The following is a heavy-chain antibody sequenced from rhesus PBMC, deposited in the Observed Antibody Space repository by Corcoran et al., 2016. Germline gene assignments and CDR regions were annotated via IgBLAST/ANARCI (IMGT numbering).Heavy chain of an antibody. V-gene: IGHV2-1*01. D-gene: IGHD5-24*01. Sequence: QVTLKESGPALVKPTQTLTLTCTFSGFSLSTSGMGVGWIRQPSRKTLEWLAHIAWNDDKYYSTSLKSRRTISKGTSKNQVVLTMTNMDPVDTATYYCARSWVPRYYFDYWGQGVLVTVSS. CDR2: IAWNDDK. CDR1: GFSLSTSGMG. J-gene: IGHJ4*01. CDR3: ARSWVPRYYFDY.